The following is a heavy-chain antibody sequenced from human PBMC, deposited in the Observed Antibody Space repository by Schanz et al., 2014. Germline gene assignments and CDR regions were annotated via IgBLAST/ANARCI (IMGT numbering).Heavy chain of an antibody. CDR1: GGSFSGYY. CDR3: ARDTTWRLDL. J-gene: IGHJ2*01. D-gene: IGHD1-1*01. Sequence: QVQLQQWGAGLLKPSETLSLTCGVFGGSFSGYYWSWIRQPAGKALEWVGRVFPNGITNYNPSLKIRVPISLDTSKTQFSLTLTSLTAADTAVYYCARDTTWRLDLWGRGTLVTVSS. CDR2: VFPNGIT. V-gene: IGHV4-59*10.